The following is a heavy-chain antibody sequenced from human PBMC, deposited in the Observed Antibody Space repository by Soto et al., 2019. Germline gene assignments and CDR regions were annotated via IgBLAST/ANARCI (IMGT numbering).Heavy chain of an antibody. CDR1: ADSITGSY. D-gene: IGHD6-6*01. J-gene: IGHJ4*02. CDR3: ARDMPYGTESIAGCDD. V-gene: IGHV4-59*13. Sequence: TLSLAHSASADSITGSYGSWLRQPPEKTLEWTGSVYHSGTTTYNPSLKSLVSISVDTSKNQFSLRLTSVIAADTAVYYCARDMPYGTESIAGCDDWGQGIMVTVSS. CDR2: VYHSGTT.